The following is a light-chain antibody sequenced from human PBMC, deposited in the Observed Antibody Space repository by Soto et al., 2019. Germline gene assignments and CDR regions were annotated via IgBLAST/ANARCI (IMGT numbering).Light chain of an antibody. CDR1: SSNIGAGYD. CDR3: QSYDSSLSGWV. CDR2: GNS. V-gene: IGLV1-40*01. J-gene: IGLJ3*02. Sequence: QSVLTQPPSVSGAPGQRVTISFTRSSSNIGAGYDVHWYQQLPGTAPKLLIYGNSNRPSGVPDRFSGSKSGTSASLAITGLQAEDGADYYCQSYDSSLSGWVFGGGTKLTVL.